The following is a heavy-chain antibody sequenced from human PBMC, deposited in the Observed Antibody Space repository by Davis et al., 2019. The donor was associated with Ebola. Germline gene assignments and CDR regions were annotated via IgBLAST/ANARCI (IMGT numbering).Heavy chain of an antibody. J-gene: IGHJ3*02. CDR1: GFSLTSNG. V-gene: IGHV1-18*04. CDR3: ARTSIVGTTTTASDI. Sequence: AASVKVSCKASGFSLTSNGISWVRQAPGQGLEWMGWMYSYNGDTYYAQGFQGRATMTTDTSANTAYMELRSLRSDDTAVYFCARTSIVGTTTTASDIWGQGTMVTVSS. D-gene: IGHD1-26*01. CDR2: MYSYNGDT.